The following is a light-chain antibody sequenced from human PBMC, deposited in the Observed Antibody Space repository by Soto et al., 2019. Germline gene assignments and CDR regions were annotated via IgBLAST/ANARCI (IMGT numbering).Light chain of an antibody. V-gene: IGKV4-1*01. CDR3: QQYYSPFLT. J-gene: IGKJ4*01. CDR1: QSVFYSSNNKNY. Sequence: DIVMTQSPDSLAVSLGERATINCKSSQSVFYSSNNKNYLAWYRQKPGQPPKLLIYWASTRESGVPDRFSGSGSGTEFTLTISSLQAEDVAVYYCQQYYSPFLTFGGGTKVEIK. CDR2: WAS.